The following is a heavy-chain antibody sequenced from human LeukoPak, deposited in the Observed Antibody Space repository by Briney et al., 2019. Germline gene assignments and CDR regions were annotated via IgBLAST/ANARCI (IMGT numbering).Heavy chain of an antibody. J-gene: IGHJ6*02. CDR3: AREVVVAATFYYYGMDV. CDR1: GYTFTSYD. CDR2: INPNSGGT. V-gene: IGHV1-2*02. D-gene: IGHD2-15*01. Sequence: ASVKVSCKASGYTFTSYDINWVRQAPGQGLEWMGWINPNSGGTNYAQKFQGRVTMTRDTSISTAYMELSRLRSDDTAVYYCAREVVVAATFYYYGMDVWGQGTTVTVSS.